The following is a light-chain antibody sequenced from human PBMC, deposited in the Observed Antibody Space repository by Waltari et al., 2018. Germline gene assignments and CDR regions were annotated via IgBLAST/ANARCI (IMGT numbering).Light chain of an antibody. Sequence: SSELTQDTAVSVALGQTVRITCQGDGLRSFYASWYQQKPGQDTILVIYGKNNRPSGIPDRFSGSTSGNTASLTITGAQAEAEADYYCNSRDSSSSHQLFGGGTKLTVL. CDR3: NSRDSSSSHQL. V-gene: IGLV3-19*01. CDR1: GLRSFY. J-gene: IGLJ2*01. CDR2: GKN.